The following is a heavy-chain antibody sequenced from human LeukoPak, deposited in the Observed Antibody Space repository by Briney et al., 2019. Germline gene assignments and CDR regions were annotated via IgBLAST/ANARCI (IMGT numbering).Heavy chain of an antibody. J-gene: IGHJ4*02. CDR1: GVSISSYY. Sequence: PSETLSLTCTVSGVSISSYYWSWIRQPPGKGLEWIGYIYYSGSTNYNPSLKSRVTISVDTSKNQFSLKLSSVTAADTAVYYCARLPDYYDSNGYYFDYWGQGTLVTVSS. CDR2: IYYSGST. V-gene: IGHV4-59*01. D-gene: IGHD3-22*01. CDR3: ARLPDYYDSNGYYFDY.